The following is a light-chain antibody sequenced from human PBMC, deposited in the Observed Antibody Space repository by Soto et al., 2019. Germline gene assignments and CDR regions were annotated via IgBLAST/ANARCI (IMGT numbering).Light chain of an antibody. Sequence: EIVMTQSPATLSVSPGERATLSCRASQSVSSNLAWYQQKPGQAPRLLIYGASTRATGIPARFSGSGSGTEFTLTISSLQSEDFAVYYCQQRSNWLWTFGQGTKVDNK. J-gene: IGKJ1*01. CDR2: GAS. CDR3: QQRSNWLWT. CDR1: QSVSSN. V-gene: IGKV3-15*01.